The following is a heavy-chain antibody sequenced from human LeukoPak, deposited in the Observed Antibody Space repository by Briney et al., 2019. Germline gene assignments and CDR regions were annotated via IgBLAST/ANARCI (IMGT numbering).Heavy chain of an antibody. CDR2: ISAYNGNT. CDR3: ARFTQAGGLRYFDWLLPRFDY. J-gene: IGHJ4*02. D-gene: IGHD3-9*01. V-gene: IGHV1-18*01. CDR1: GYTFTSYG. Sequence: ASVKVSCKASGYTFTSYGISWVRQAPGQGLEWMGWISAYNGNTNYAQKLQGRVTMTTDTSTSTAYMELRSLRSDDTAVYYCARFTQAGGLRYFDWLLPRFDYWGQGTLVTVSS.